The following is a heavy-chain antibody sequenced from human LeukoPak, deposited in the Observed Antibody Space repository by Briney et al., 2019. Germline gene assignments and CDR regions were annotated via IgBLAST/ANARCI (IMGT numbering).Heavy chain of an antibody. CDR2: ISRSGNTI. J-gene: IGHJ4*02. D-gene: IGHD5-18*01. V-gene: IGHV3-48*04. Sequence: GSLRLSCAASGFTFSSYGMHWVRQAPGKGLEWVSYISRSGNTIYYADSLKGRFTISRDNAKNSLYLQMNSLRAEDTAVYYCARGREGYSYVYECWGQGTLVTVSS. CDR3: ARGREGYSYVYEC. CDR1: GFTFSSYG.